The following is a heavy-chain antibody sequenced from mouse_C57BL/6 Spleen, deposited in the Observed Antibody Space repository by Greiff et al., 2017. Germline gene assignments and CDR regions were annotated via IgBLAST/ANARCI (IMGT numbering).Heavy chain of an antibody. J-gene: IGHJ2*01. D-gene: IGHD1-1*01. CDR2: ISAGGNYT. V-gene: IGHV5-4*03. Sequence: EVNVVESGGGLVKPGGSLKLSCAASGFTFSSYAMSWVRQTPEKRREWVATISAGGNYTYYPDNVKGRFTISRDKAKNNLYLQMSQLKSEDTAMYYCARGGTTVVAPDYGGQGTTLTVAS. CDR3: ARGGTTVVAPDY. CDR1: GFTFSSYA.